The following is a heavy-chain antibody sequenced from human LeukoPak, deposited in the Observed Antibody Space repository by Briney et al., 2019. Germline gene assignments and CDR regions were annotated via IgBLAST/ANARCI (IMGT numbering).Heavy chain of an antibody. Sequence: GGSLRLSCAASGFXFSSYWISWVRQAPGRGLEWVANIKQDGSEKYYVDSVKGRVTISRDNAKNSLYLQMNSLRAEDTAVYYCARDPVYSCSSTSCRMPYYYYYGMDVWGQGTTVTVSS. CDR1: GFXFSSYW. D-gene: IGHD2-2*01. CDR2: IKQDGSEK. V-gene: IGHV3-7*04. J-gene: IGHJ6*02. CDR3: ARDPVYSCSSTSCRMPYYYYYGMDV.